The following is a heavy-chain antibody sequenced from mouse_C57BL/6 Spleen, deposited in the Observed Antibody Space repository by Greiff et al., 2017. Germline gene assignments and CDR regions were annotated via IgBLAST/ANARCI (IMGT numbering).Heavy chain of an antibody. D-gene: IGHD1-1*01. CDR1: GYTFTSYW. CDR3: AISTVVPLGFAY. CDR2: IYPGSGST. V-gene: IGHV1-55*01. J-gene: IGHJ3*01. Sequence: QVQLQQPGAELVKPGASVKMSCKASGYTFTSYWITWVKQRPGQGLEWFGDIYPGSGSTNYNEKFKSKATLTVDTSSSTAYMQLSSLTSEDSAVYYCAISTVVPLGFAYWGQGTLVTGSA.